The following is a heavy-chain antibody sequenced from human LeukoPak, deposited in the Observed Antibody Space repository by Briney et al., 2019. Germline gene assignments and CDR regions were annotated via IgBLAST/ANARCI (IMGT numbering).Heavy chain of an antibody. CDR2: ISYDGSSK. CDR3: AREGYSSSWDPGHWFDP. V-gene: IGHV3-30*04. D-gene: IGHD6-13*01. Sequence: GGSLRLSCAASGFTFSSYAMRWVRQAPGKGLEWVAVISYDGSSKYYADSVKGRFTISRDNSKNTLYLQMNSLRAEDTAVYYCAREGYSSSWDPGHWFDPWGQGTLVTVSS. CDR1: GFTFSSYA. J-gene: IGHJ5*02.